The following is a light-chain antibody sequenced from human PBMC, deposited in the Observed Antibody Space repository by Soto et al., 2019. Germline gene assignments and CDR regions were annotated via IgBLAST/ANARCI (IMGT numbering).Light chain of an antibody. CDR1: QGITSY. CDR3: QQLYSHPLT. Sequence: QLTQAPSSLSASVGDRVTLTCRASQGITSYLAWYQQRPGKAPGLLIYSASTLQSGVPSRFSGSGYGTDFSLTISNLQPEDFATYYCQQLYSHPLTFGGGTKVEIK. CDR2: SAS. J-gene: IGKJ4*01. V-gene: IGKV1-9*01.